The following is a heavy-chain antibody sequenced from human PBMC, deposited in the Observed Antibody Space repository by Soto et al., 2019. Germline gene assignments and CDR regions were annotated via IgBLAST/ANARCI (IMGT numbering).Heavy chain of an antibody. D-gene: IGHD3-22*01. J-gene: IGHJ4*02. CDR1: GGSISSGDYY. V-gene: IGHV4-30-4*01. Sequence: SETLSLTCTVSGGSISSGDYYWSWIRQPPGKGLEWIGYIYYSGSTYYNPSLKSRVTISVDTSKNQFSLKLSSVTAADTAVYYCARARRDSSGYSYWGQGTQVTVSS. CDR3: ARARRDSSGYSY. CDR2: IYYSGST.